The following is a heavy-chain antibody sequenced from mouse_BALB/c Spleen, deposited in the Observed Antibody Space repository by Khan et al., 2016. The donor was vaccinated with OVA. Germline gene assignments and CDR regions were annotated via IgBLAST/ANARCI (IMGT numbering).Heavy chain of an antibody. J-gene: IGHJ4*01. CDR1: GYSITSAYA. Sequence: EVQLPPSVPGLVQPSQSLSLTCTVTGYSITSAYAWSWIRQFPGNKLEWMGYISYSGSTSYNPSLNSRISITRDTSKNQFFLQLNSVTTEDTATYSCASPNYYGYAMDDWGQGTSLTVSS. V-gene: IGHV3-2*02. CDR2: ISYSGST. D-gene: IGHD1-1*01. CDR3: ASPNYYGYAMDD.